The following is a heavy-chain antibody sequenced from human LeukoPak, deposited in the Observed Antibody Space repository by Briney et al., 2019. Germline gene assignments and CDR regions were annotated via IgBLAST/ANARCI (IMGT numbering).Heavy chain of an antibody. V-gene: IGHV1-18*01. CDR2: ISAYNGNT. CDR1: GGTFSSYA. D-gene: IGHD4-17*01. CDR3: ARDLYWGTTVTRGDAFDI. J-gene: IGHJ3*02. Sequence: ASVKVSCKASGGTFSSYAISWVRQAPGQGLEWMGWISAYNGNTNYAQKLQGRVTMTTDTSTSTAYMELRSLRSDDTAVYYCARDLYWGTTVTRGDAFDIWGQGTMVTVSS.